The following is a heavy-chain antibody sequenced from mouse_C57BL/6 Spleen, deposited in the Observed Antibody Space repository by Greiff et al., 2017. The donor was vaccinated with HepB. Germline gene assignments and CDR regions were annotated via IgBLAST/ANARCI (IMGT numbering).Heavy chain of an antibody. CDR3: ARGSSPYYYAMDY. D-gene: IGHD1-1*01. CDR2: IYPSDSET. V-gene: IGHV1-61*01. Sequence: QVQLQQSGAELVRPGSSVKLSCKASGYTFTSYWMDWVKQRPGQGLEWIGNIYPSDSETHYNQKFKDKATLTVDKSSSTAYMQLSSLTSEDSAVYYCARGSSPYYYAMDYWGQGTSVTVSS. J-gene: IGHJ4*01. CDR1: GYTFTSYW.